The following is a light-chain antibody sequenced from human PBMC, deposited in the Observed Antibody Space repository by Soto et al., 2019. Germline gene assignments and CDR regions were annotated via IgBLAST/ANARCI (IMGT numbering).Light chain of an antibody. CDR3: QQNNNWPPLT. CDR1: QSVDSN. J-gene: IGKJ4*01. Sequence: EIVMTQSPATLSVSPGERATLSCRASQSVDSNLAWYQQKPGQAPSLLIYGASTRATGIPARFSGSGSGTEFTLTISSLQSADFAVYYCQQNNNWPPLTFGGGTKVEIK. CDR2: GAS. V-gene: IGKV3-15*01.